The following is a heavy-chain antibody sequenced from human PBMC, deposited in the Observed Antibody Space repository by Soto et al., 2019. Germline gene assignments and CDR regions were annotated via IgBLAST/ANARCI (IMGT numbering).Heavy chain of an antibody. CDR1: GFTFDDYA. CDR3: AKGVGPGES. J-gene: IGHJ4*02. Sequence: SLRLSCAASGFTFDDYAMHWVRQAPGKGLEWVSGITWNSGDMGYADSVKGRFNISRDNAKNSLILQMNSLRTEDTAFYYCAKGVGPGESWGLETLVTVAS. CDR2: ITWNSGDM. V-gene: IGHV3-9*01.